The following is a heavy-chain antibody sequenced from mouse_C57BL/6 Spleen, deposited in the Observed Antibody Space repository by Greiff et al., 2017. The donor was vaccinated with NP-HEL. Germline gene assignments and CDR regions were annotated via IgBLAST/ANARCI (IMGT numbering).Heavy chain of an antibody. J-gene: IGHJ3*01. V-gene: IGHV5-12*01. D-gene: IGHD3-3*01. Sequence: EVKLVESGGGLVQPGGSLKLSCAASGFTFSDYYMYWVRQTPEKRLEWVAYISNGGGSTYYLAPVKGRFTISRDNAKNTLYLQMSRLKSEDTAMYYCARQGLAFAYWGQGTLVTVSA. CDR3: ARQGLAFAY. CDR1: GFTFSDYY. CDR2: ISNGGGST.